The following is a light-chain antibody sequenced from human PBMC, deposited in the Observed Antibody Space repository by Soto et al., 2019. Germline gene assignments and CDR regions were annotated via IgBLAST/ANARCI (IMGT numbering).Light chain of an antibody. CDR2: TAS. J-gene: IGKJ1*01. V-gene: IGKV1-12*01. CDR3: QQANSFPPWT. Sequence: DIQMTQSPSSVSASVGDSVTITCRARQDISNWLAWYQQKPGKAPKLLIYTASSLQSGVPSRFSGSGSGTDFTLTISGLQPEDFAAYYCQQANSFPPWTFGQGTEVEIK. CDR1: QDISNW.